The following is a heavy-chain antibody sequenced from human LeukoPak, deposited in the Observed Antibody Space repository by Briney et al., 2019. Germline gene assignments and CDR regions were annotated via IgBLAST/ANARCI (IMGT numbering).Heavy chain of an antibody. CDR2: ISGSGGST. V-gene: IGHV3-23*01. CDR3: AKGEYSSSSDAFDI. D-gene: IGHD6-6*01. J-gene: IGHJ3*02. Sequence: GGSLTLSCAASGFTLTSYAMSWVRQAPGKGLEWVSAISGSGGSTYYADSVKGRFTISRDNSKNTLYLQMNSLRAEDTAVYYCAKGEYSSSSDAFDIWGQGTMVTVSS. CDR1: GFTLTSYA.